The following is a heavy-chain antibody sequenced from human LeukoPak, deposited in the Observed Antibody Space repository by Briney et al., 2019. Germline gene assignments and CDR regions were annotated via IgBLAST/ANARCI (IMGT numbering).Heavy chain of an antibody. D-gene: IGHD6-19*01. CDR2: IIPIFGTA. Sequence: ASVKVSCKASGYTFTSYDINWVRQATGQGLEWMGRIIPIFGTANYAQKFQGRVTITTDESTSTAYMELSSLRSEDTAVYYCAGAPYGSSGWSLDYWGQGTLVTVSS. V-gene: IGHV1-69*05. CDR3: AGAPYGSSGWSLDY. J-gene: IGHJ4*02. CDR1: GYTFTSYD.